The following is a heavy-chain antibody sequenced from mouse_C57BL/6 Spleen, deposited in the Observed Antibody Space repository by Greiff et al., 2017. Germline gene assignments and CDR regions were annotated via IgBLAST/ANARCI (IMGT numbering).Heavy chain of an antibody. CDR3: ARRGNGGYYFDY. Sequence: QVHVKQPGAELVMPGASVKLSCKASGYTFTSYWMHWVKQRPGQGLEWIGEIDPSDSYTNYNQKFKGKSTLTVDKSSSTAYMQLSSLTSEDSAVYYCARRGNGGYYFDYWGQGTTLTVSS. CDR1: GYTFTSYW. CDR2: IDPSDSYT. V-gene: IGHV1-69*01. D-gene: IGHD2-1*01. J-gene: IGHJ2*01.